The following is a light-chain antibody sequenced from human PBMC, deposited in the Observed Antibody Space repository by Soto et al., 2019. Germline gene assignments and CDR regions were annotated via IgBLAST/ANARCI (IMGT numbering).Light chain of an antibody. V-gene: IGLV1-47*01. J-gene: IGLJ3*02. CDR2: RND. CDR3: AAWDDSLSGWV. Sequence: QSVLTQPPSASGTPGQTVTISCSGGNSNIGTNFVYWYQQLPGTAPKLLMFRNDQRPAGVPDRFSGSKSGTSASLAISGLRSEDEATYHCAAWDDSLSGWVFGRGTQLTVL. CDR1: NSNIGTNF.